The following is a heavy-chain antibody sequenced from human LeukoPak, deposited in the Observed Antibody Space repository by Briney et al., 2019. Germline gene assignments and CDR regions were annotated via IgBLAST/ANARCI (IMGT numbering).Heavy chain of an antibody. D-gene: IGHD2-15*01. CDR1: GGSISSGSYY. J-gene: IGHJ4*02. CDR2: IYTSGST. CDR3: AREPRGRYCSGGSCLRFDY. Sequence: SETLSLTCTVSGGSISSGSYYWSWIRQPAGKGLEWIGRIYTSGSTNYNPSLKSRVTISVDTSKNQFSLKLSSVTAADTAVYYCAREPRGRYCSGGSCLRFDYWGQGTLVTVSS. V-gene: IGHV4-61*02.